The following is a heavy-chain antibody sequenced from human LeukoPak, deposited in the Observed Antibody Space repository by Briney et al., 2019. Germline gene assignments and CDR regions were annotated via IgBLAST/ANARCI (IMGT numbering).Heavy chain of an antibody. CDR3: ARMIYYDILTGPPRDGMDV. Sequence: GGSLRLSCAASGFTFSSYSMNWVRQAPGKGLEWVSSISSSSSYIYYADSVKGRFTISRDNAKNSLYLQMNSLRAEDTAVYYCARMIYYDILTGPPRDGMDVWGQGTLVTVSS. D-gene: IGHD3-9*01. J-gene: IGHJ4*02. V-gene: IGHV3-21*01. CDR2: ISSSSSYI. CDR1: GFTFSSYS.